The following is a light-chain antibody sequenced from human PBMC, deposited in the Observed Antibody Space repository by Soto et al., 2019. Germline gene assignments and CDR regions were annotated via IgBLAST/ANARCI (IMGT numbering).Light chain of an antibody. Sequence: VLTPPPSVSGAPGQRVTISCPGSSSNIGAGYDVHWYQQLPGTAPKLLIYGNSNRPSGVPDRFSGSKSGTSASLAITGLQAEDEADDYCQSYDSSLSGCYVFGTGTKVTVL. CDR2: GNS. J-gene: IGLJ1*01. CDR1: SSNIGAGYD. CDR3: QSYDSSLSGCYV. V-gene: IGLV1-40*01.